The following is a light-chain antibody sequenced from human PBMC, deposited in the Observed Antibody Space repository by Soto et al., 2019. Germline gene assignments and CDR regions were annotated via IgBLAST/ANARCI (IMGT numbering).Light chain of an antibody. Sequence: DIQMTQSPSTLSASVGDRVIITCRASHSISSWLAWYQQKLGKAPKLLIYKASSLESGVPSRFSGSGSGTEFTLTISSLQPDDFATYYCQQYISYSRTFGQGTKVEIK. CDR3: QQYISYSRT. CDR1: HSISSW. J-gene: IGKJ1*01. V-gene: IGKV1-5*03. CDR2: KAS.